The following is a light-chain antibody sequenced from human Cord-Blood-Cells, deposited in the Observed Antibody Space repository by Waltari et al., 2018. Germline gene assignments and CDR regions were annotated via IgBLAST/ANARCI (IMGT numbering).Light chain of an antibody. CDR1: SSDVGGYNY. J-gene: IGLJ3*02. Sequence: QSALTQPASVSGSPGQSITISCTGTSSDVGGYNYVSWYQQHPGNAPKLMIYYVSNRPSVVSNRFSGSKSGNTASLTISVLQDEDEADYYCSSYTSSSTWVFGGGTKLTVL. V-gene: IGLV2-14*01. CDR3: SSYTSSSTWV. CDR2: YVS.